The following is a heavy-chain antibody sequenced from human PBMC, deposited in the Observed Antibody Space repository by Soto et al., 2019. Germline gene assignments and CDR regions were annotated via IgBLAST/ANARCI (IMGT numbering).Heavy chain of an antibody. CDR1: GGSISSGDAY. J-gene: IGHJ6*02. Sequence: QVQLQESGPGLVKPSQTLSLTCTVSGGSISSGDAYWSWIRQSPGKGLEWIGYIYYRGRPSYNPSLESRATISVDTSTNQCSLTLNSVTAADTAVYYCARVGDSSYSYYYGTDVWGQGTTVTVSS. D-gene: IGHD3-16*01. CDR3: ARVGDSSYSYYYGTDV. V-gene: IGHV4-30-4*01. CDR2: IYYRGRP.